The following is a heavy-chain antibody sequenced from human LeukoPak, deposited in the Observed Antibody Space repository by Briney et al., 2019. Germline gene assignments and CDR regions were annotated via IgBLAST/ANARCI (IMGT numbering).Heavy chain of an antibody. CDR3: ARDNTDNGMDV. V-gene: IGHV4-59*01. J-gene: IGHJ6*02. D-gene: IGHD2-15*01. Sequence: SETLSLTCTVSGGSISSYYWSWIRQPPGEGLEWIGYIYYSGSNNYNTSLKSRVTISVDTSKNQFSLKRSSVTDEDTAVYYCARDNTDNGMDVWGQGTTVTVSS. CDR2: IYYSGSN. CDR1: GGSISSYY.